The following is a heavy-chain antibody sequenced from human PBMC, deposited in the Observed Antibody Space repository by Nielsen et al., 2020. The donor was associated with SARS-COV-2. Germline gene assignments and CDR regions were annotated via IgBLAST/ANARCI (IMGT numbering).Heavy chain of an antibody. CDR1: GYTFTSYG. D-gene: IGHD3-10*01. J-gene: IGHJ6*02. V-gene: IGHV1-18*01. Sequence: ASVKVSCKASGYTFTSYGISWVRQAPGQGLEWMGWISAYNGNTNYAQKLQGRVTMTTDTSTSTAYMELRSLRSDDTAVYYCAESVYYYGSGSFLMDVWGQGTTVIVSS. CDR2: ISAYNGNT. CDR3: AESVYYYGSGSFLMDV.